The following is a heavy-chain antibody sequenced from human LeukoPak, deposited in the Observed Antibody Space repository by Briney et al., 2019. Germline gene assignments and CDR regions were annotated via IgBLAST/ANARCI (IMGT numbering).Heavy chain of an antibody. D-gene: IGHD2-2*01. CDR2: ISDSGGIT. V-gene: IGHV3-23*01. J-gene: IGHJ4*02. CDR1: GFTFSTYA. CDR3: AKAGCSSTSCYANC. Sequence: GGSLRLSCAASGFTFSTYAMSWVRQAPGKGLEWVSAISDSGGITNCADSVKGRFTISRDNSKNTLYLQMNSLRAEDTAVYYCAKAGCSSTSCYANCWGQGTLVTVSS.